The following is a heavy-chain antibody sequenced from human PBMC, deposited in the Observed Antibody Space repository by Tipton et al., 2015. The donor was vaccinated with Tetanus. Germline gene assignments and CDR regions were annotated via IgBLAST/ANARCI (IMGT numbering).Heavy chain of an antibody. Sequence: QLVQSGGEVKKPGESLKISCKGSGYIFNNYWIGWVRQKPGKGLEWTGMVYPGDSDTRYSPSFQGQLTISVDKSNNTAYLQWSSLKASDTSMFYCARAHCTDGVCNFDFWGQGALVTVAS. CDR1: GYIFNNYW. D-gene: IGHD2-8*01. CDR3: ARAHCTDGVCNFDF. V-gene: IGHV5-51*01. J-gene: IGHJ4*02. CDR2: VYPGDSDT.